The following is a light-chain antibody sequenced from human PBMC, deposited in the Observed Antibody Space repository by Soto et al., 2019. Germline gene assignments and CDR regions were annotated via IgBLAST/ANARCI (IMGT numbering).Light chain of an antibody. Sequence: QSALTQPRSVSGSPGQSVTISCTGTSSDVGGHEFVSWYQQHPGKAPKVMIYDVTERPSGVPDRFSGSKSGNTASLTISGLQAEDEADYYCCSYAGSNVLYVFGTGTKLTVL. CDR2: DVT. J-gene: IGLJ1*01. CDR3: CSYAGSNVLYV. CDR1: SSDVGGHEF. V-gene: IGLV2-11*01.